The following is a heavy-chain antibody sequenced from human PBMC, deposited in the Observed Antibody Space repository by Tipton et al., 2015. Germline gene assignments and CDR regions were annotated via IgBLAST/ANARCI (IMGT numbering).Heavy chain of an antibody. Sequence: QLVQSGAVVKKPGESLRISCKGSGYSFISYWISWVRQMPGKGLEWMGRIDPSDSYTNYSPSFQGHVTISVDKSINTAYLQWSSLKASDTAMYYCARRGGVLRYFDWEFDFWGQGTLVTVSS. V-gene: IGHV5-10-1*01. D-gene: IGHD3-9*01. CDR3: ARRGGVLRYFDWEFDF. J-gene: IGHJ4*02. CDR2: IDPSDSYT. CDR1: GYSFISYW.